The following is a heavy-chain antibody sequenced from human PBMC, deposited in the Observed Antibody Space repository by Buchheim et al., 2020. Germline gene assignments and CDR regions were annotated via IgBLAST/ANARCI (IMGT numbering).Heavy chain of an antibody. Sequence: QVQLQQWGAGLLKPSETLSLTCAVYGGSFSGYYWSWIRQPPGKGLEWIGEINHSGSTNYNPSLKSRVTITVETSKNNFPLMLRSVSAADTAVYYCAGRGSSSWYFYYYYYGMDVWGQGTT. V-gene: IGHV4-34*01. J-gene: IGHJ6*02. D-gene: IGHD6-13*01. CDR3: AGRGSSSWYFYYYYYGMDV. CDR1: GGSFSGYY. CDR2: INHSGST.